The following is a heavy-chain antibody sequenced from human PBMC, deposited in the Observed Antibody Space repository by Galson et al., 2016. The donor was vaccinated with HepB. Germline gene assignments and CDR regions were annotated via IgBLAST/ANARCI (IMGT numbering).Heavy chain of an antibody. J-gene: IGHJ5*02. CDR2: ISIDSGTI. CDR3: ARDVKYCTGSSCYYGYGFFDT. CDR1: GFSFSAYY. Sequence: SLRLSCAASGFSFSAYYMSWIRQSPEKGLEWVAYISIDSGTIYYVDSVKGRFTISRDNAKNSLYLQMNSLRAEDTAIYYCARDVKYCTGSSCYYGYGFFDTWGQGTLVTVSS. D-gene: IGHD2-8*01. V-gene: IGHV3-11*01.